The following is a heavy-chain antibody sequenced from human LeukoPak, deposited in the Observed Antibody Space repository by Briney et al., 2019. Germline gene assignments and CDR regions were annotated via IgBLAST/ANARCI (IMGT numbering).Heavy chain of an antibody. CDR1: GGSFSGYY. Sequence: SETLSLTCAVYGGSFSGYYWSWIRQPPGKGLEWIGEINHSGSTNYNPSLKGRVTISVDTSKNQFSLKLSSVTAADTAVYYCARGFSGPYNWFDPWGQGTLVTVSS. CDR2: INHSGST. J-gene: IGHJ5*02. V-gene: IGHV4-34*01. CDR3: ARGFSGPYNWFDP. D-gene: IGHD1-14*01.